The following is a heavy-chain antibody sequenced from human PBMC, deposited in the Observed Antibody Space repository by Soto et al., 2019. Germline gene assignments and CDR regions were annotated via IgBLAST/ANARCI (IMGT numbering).Heavy chain of an antibody. CDR1: GFTFSSYA. D-gene: IGHD3-22*01. CDR2: ISGSGGST. CDR3: AKDFFSGYYHSSGYHTPDY. Sequence: GGSLRLSCAASGFTFSSYAMSWVRQAPGKGLEWVSAISGSGGSTYYADSVKGRFTISRDNSKNTLYLQMNSLRAEDTAVYYCAKDFFSGYYHSSGYHTPDYWGQGTQVTVSS. J-gene: IGHJ4*02. V-gene: IGHV3-23*01.